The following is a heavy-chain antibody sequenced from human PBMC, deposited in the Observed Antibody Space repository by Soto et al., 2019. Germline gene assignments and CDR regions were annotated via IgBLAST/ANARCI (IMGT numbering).Heavy chain of an antibody. V-gene: IGHV3-21*01. CDR3: ARIELGYIAYDI. CDR2: ISSSSSYI. D-gene: IGHD5-12*01. Sequence: GGSLRLSCAASGFTFSSYSMNWVRQAPGKGLEWVSSISSSSSYIYYADSVKGRFTISRDNAKNSLYLQMNSLRAEDTAVYYCARIELGYIAYDIWGQATMLTASS. CDR1: GFTFSSYS. J-gene: IGHJ3*02.